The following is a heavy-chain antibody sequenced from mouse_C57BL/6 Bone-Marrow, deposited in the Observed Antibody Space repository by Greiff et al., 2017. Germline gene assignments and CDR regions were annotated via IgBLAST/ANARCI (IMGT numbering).Heavy chain of an antibody. CDR1: GYTFTSYW. Sequence: VQLQQPGAELVMPGASVKLSCKASGYTFTSYWMHWVKQRPGQGLEWIGEIDPSDSYTNYNQKFKGKSTLTVDKSSSTAYMQLSSLTSEDSAVYYWAREALYSSYAMDYWGQGTSVTVSS. V-gene: IGHV1-69*01. CDR2: IDPSDSYT. CDR3: AREALYSSYAMDY. D-gene: IGHD2-5*01. J-gene: IGHJ4*01.